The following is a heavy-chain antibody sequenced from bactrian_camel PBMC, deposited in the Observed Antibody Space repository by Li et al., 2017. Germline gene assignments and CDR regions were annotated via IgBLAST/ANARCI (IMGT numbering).Heavy chain of an antibody. V-gene: IGHV3S53*01. D-gene: IGHD4*01. CDR2: ILINGTP. Sequence: VQLVESGGGSVEAGDSLRLTCTAPGFSSSTCGMDWYRQAAGKQREWVGRILINGTPEYAGSVKGRFTISADKPKDTVYLQMSSLRPEDTAEYYCAAERRCDSDYNGNYWGQGTQVTVS. J-gene: IGHJ4*01. CDR3: AAERRCDSDYNGNY. CDR1: GFSSSTCG.